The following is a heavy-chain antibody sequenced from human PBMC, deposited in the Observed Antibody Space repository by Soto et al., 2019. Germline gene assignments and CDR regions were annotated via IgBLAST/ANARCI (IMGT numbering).Heavy chain of an antibody. CDR2: IKRDGSEK. CDR1: GFTFSNYW. J-gene: IGHJ4*02. Sequence: EVHLVESGGGLVQPGGSLRLSCAASGFTFSNYWMNWVRQAPGKGLEWVANIKRDGSEKYYVDSVKGRFTISRDNAKNSLSLQMNSLRVEDTAVYYCWGADPGGWGQGTLVTVSS. D-gene: IGHD3-16*01. CDR3: WGADPGG. V-gene: IGHV3-7*03.